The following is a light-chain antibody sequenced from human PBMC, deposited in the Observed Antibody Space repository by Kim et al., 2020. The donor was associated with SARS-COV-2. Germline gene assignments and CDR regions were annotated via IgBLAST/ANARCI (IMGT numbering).Light chain of an antibody. J-gene: IGKJ4*01. CDR2: DTS. CDR1: QGITKY. Sequence: DIQMTQSPSSLSAFVGDRVTITCRASQGITKYLGWFQQKPGQAPRSLIYDTSTLESGVPSKFRGSGSGTDFTLTISNLQPEDLATYYCQQYSDFPPTFGGGTRVEI. V-gene: IGKV1-16*02. CDR3: QQYSDFPPT.